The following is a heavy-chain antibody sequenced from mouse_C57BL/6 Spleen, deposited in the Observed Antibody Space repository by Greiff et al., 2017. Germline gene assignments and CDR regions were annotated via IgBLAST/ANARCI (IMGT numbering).Heavy chain of an antibody. CDR3: ARAPYGRPLDY. J-gene: IGHJ2*01. Sequence: VQLQQSGAELVKPGASVKISCKASGYAFSSSWMNWVKQRPGKGLAWIGQIYPGDGDTNYNGKFKGKATLTADKSSSTAYMQLSSLTSEDSSVYFGARAPYGRPLDYWGQGTTLTVSS. V-gene: IGHV1-80*01. D-gene: IGHD1-1*01. CDR2: IYPGDGDT. CDR1: GYAFSSSW.